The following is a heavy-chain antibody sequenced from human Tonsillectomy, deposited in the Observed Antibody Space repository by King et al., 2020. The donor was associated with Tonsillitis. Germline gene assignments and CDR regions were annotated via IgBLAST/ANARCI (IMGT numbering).Heavy chain of an antibody. D-gene: IGHD3-16*01. CDR3: AGGGGILLTFGVPKKAAFDI. CDR2: IYYSGST. Sequence: QLQESGPGLVKPSQTLSLTCTVSGGSISSGGYYWSWIRQHPGKGLEWIGYIYYSGSTYYNPSLKSRVTISVDTSKNQLSLKLSSVTAADTAVYYCAGGGGILLTFGVPKKAAFDIWGQGTMVTVSS. J-gene: IGHJ3*02. CDR1: GGSISSGGYY. V-gene: IGHV4-31*03.